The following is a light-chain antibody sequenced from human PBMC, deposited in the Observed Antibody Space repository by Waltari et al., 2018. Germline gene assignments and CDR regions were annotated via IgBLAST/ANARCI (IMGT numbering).Light chain of an antibody. CDR2: EDK. J-gene: IGLJ3*02. CDR1: QLGHKF. V-gene: IGLV3-1*01. Sequence: SYELPQPPSVSVSPGQTARITCSGDQLGHKFASGYQQKPGQSPVVVIYEDKKRPSGLPERFSGSNSGNAATLTISGTQAVDEADYYCQTWDGTTAVFGGGTKLTVL. CDR3: QTWDGTTAV.